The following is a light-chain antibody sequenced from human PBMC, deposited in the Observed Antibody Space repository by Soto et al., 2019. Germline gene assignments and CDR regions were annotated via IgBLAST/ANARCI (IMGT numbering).Light chain of an antibody. V-gene: IGKV1-5*01. J-gene: IGKJ1*01. CDR3: QQYNSYSRT. CDR2: DAS. Sequence: DLQMTQSPSTLSASVGDRVTITCRASQSISSWLAWYQQKPGKAPKLLIYDASSLESGVPSRFSGSGSGTEFTLTISSLQPDDFATYYCQQYNSYSRTFGQGTRWIS. CDR1: QSISSW.